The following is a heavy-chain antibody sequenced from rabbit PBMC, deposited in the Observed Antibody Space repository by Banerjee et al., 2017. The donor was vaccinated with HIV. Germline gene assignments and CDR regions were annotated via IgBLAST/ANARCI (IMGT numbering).Heavy chain of an antibody. V-gene: IGHV1S43*01. Sequence: QEQLKESGGGLVQPEGSLTLTCTASGFSFSSTYYMCWVRQAPGKGLELIACIYTDSDGTWYASWVNGRFTITRSTSLNTVTLQMTSLTAADTATYFCARGDTGSRHSPFNLWGQGTLVTVS. J-gene: IGHJ4*01. CDR2: IYTDSDGT. D-gene: IGHD1-1*01. CDR3: ARGDTGSRHSPFNL. CDR1: GFSFSSTYY.